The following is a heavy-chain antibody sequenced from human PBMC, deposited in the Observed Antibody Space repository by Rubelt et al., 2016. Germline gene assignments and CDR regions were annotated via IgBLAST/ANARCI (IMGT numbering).Heavy chain of an antibody. CDR3: ARDLYKGPRWLVAY. J-gene: IGHJ4*02. D-gene: IGHD6-19*01. CDR2: INPNSGGT. V-gene: IGHV1-2*02. Sequence: QVQLVQSGAEVKKPGASVKVSCKASGYTFTGYYMHWVRQAPGQGLEWMGWINPNSGGTNYAQKFQGRVTMTRDTSISTAYMELSRLRSDNTAVDYCARDLYKGPRWLVAYWGQGTLVTVSS. CDR1: GYTFTGYY.